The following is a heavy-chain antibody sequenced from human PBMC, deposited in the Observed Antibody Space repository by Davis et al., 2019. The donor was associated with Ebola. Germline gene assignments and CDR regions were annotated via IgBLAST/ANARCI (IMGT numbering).Heavy chain of an antibody. Sequence: GESLKISCAASGFTFSSYAMHWVRQAPGQRLEWMGWINPNSGGTNYAQKFQGWVTMTRDTSISTAYMELSRLRSDDTAVYYCARDSYSSGWYGFAGYYGMDVWGQGTTVTVSS. CDR2: INPNSGGT. CDR1: GFTFSSYA. CDR3: ARDSYSSGWYGFAGYYGMDV. J-gene: IGHJ6*02. D-gene: IGHD6-19*01. V-gene: IGHV1-2*04.